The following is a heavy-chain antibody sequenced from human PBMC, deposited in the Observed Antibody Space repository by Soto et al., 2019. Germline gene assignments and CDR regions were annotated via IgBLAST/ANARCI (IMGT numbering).Heavy chain of an antibody. V-gene: IGHV1-3*01. J-gene: IGHJ6*02. D-gene: IGHD5-12*01. CDR1: GYTFTSYA. CDR3: AREGVAPYYYYGMDV. CDR2: INAGNGNT. Sequence: ASVKVSCKASGYTFTSYAMHWVRQAPGQRLEWMGWINAGNGNTNYAQTFQGRVTMTTDISTSTVHMEVRSLRSDDTAVYYCAREGVAPYYYYGMDVWGQGTPVTVSS.